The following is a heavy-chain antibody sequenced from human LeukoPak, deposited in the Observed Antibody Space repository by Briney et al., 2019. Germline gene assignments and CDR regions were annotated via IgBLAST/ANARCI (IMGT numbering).Heavy chain of an antibody. CDR2: MNPNSGNT. J-gene: IGHJ4*02. V-gene: IGHV1-8*01. CDR3: TRYVRNVHIDY. Sequence: GASVKVSCKASGYTFTSYDINWVRQATGQGLEWMGWMNPNSGNTGYAQKFQGRVTMTRSTSISTAYMELSSLRFEDTAVYYCTRYVRNVHIDYWGQGTLVTVSS. D-gene: IGHD2-21*01. CDR1: GYTFTSYD.